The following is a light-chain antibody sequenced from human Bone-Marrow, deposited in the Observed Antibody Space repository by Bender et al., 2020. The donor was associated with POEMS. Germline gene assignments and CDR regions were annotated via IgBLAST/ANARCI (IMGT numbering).Light chain of an antibody. CDR3: AAWDAGLSGGV. CDR1: NSNIGTNA. V-gene: IGLV1-44*01. Sequence: QSVLTQPPSASGTPGQRVTISCSGSNSNIGTNAVNWYQQFPGTAPKLLVYSDNQRPSGVPDRFYVFKSGTSASLAISGLQSEGEADYYCAAWDAGLSGGVFGGGTKLTVL. J-gene: IGLJ3*02. CDR2: SDN.